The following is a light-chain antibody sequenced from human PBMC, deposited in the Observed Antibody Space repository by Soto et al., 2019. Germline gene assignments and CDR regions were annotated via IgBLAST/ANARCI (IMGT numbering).Light chain of an antibody. J-gene: IGKJ4*01. Sequence: DIQMTQSPSSLSASVRDRVTVTCRASQSISTYLNWYQQKQGEAPKLLIYAASSLQSGVPSRFSGSGTGTDFTLTINSLQPEDVATYYCQQSFSIPLTFGGGTKVEIK. V-gene: IGKV1-39*01. CDR1: QSISTY. CDR3: QQSFSIPLT. CDR2: AAS.